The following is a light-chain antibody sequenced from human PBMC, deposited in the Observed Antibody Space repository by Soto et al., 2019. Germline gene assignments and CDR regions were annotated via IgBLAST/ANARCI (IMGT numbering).Light chain of an antibody. CDR1: QSLSTY. J-gene: IGKJ4*01. V-gene: IGKV1-39*01. CDR2: TTS. CDR3: QQSYSTPLT. Sequence: DIQMTQSPSSLSASVGDRVTITCRASQSLSTYLNWYQQKPGQAPKLLIYTTSSLQNRVPSRFSGSGSGTDFTLTISSLQPEDVATDYCQQSYSTPLTFGGGTKVEIK.